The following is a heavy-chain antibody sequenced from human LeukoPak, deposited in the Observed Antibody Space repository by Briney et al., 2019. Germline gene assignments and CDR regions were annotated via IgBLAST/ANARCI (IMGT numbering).Heavy chain of an antibody. Sequence: GGSLRLSCAASGFTFTSFAMSWVRQAPGKGLEWVSTISRSGVATYYANSVKGRFTISRDNSRNTLYLQMNSLRAEDTAVYYCAKDRVTGFFDYWGQGTLVTVSS. J-gene: IGHJ4*02. D-gene: IGHD3-10*01. CDR2: ISRSGVAT. CDR1: GFTFTSFA. CDR3: AKDRVTGFFDY. V-gene: IGHV3-23*01.